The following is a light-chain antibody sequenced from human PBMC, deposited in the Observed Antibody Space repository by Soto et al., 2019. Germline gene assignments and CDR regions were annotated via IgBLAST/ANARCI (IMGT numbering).Light chain of an antibody. CDR3: QQYDSLPIT. J-gene: IGKJ5*01. V-gene: IGKV1-33*01. Sequence: DIQMTQSPSSLSASVGDRVTITCQASQDIRYYLNLFQQKPGKAPKVLIYDASRLETGVPSRFSGSGSGTHFSLAISSLQPEDIATYYCQQYDSLPITFGQGTRLEIK. CDR2: DAS. CDR1: QDIRYY.